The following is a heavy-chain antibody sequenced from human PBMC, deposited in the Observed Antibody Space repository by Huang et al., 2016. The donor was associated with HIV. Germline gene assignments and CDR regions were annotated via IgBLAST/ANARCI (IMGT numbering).Heavy chain of an antibody. CDR1: GFTFTNYA. J-gene: IGHJ6*02. CDR2: IGSSSSYI. Sequence: EVQLVESGGGLVKPGGSLRLSCVASGFTFTNYAMTWVRQAPGKGLEWVSAIGSSSSYIYYADSVKGRFTISRDDAKNSLYLQMNSLRAEDTAVYYCARPQGDKVRGIIRSYYYYYGMDVWGRGTTVTVSS. V-gene: IGHV3-21*06. CDR3: ARPQGDKVRGIIRSYYYYYGMDV. D-gene: IGHD3-10*01.